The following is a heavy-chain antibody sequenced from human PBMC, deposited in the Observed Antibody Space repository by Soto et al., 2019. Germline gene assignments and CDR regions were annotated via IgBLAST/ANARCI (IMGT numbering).Heavy chain of an antibody. J-gene: IGHJ6*02. V-gene: IGHV3-53*01. CDR2: LDGTDSP. D-gene: IGHD6-6*01. CDR3: ARAIAARHYYGMDV. CDR1: GVSVSHSY. Sequence: PGGSLRLSCAASGVSVSHSYMSWVRQAPGKGLEWISLLDGTDSPDYADSVKGRFTMSRDSSNNTLYLQMTSLRGEDTAIYYCARAIAARHYYGMDVWGQGTTVTVSS.